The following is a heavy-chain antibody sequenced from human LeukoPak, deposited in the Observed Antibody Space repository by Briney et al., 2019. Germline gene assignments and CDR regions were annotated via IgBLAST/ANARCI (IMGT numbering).Heavy chain of an antibody. Sequence: SQTLSLTCALSGDSVSSAAWNWIRQSPSRGLEWLGRTYYRSKWYNDYAVSVKSRITINPDTSKNQFSLQLNSVTPDDTAIYYCARGGRGYCTSSTCYFDFWGQGTLVTVSS. D-gene: IGHD2-2*01. CDR2: TYYRSKWYN. CDR1: GDSVSSAA. J-gene: IGHJ4*02. V-gene: IGHV6-1*01. CDR3: ARGGRGYCTSSTCYFDF.